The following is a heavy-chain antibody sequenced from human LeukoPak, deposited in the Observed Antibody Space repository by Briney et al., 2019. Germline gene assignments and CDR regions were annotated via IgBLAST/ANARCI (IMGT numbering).Heavy chain of an antibody. CDR2: IYSSGAT. CDR1: GGSINSRNHY. D-gene: IGHD6-13*01. Sequence: SETLSLTCSVSGGSINSRNHYWGWIRQPPGKGLEWIASIYSSGATYYNPSLKSRVIISVDTSKNQISLKLSSVTASDTAVYYCARGYSSSWYFNWFDPWGQGTLVTVSS. V-gene: IGHV4-39*07. CDR3: ARGYSSSWYFNWFDP. J-gene: IGHJ5*02.